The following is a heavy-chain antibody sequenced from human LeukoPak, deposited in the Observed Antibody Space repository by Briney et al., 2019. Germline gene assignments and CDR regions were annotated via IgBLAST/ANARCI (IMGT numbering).Heavy chain of an antibody. CDR1: GGSISGYY. D-gene: IGHD6-13*01. CDR2: IYHSGST. J-gene: IGHJ4*02. CDR3: ARDPILRSSSWSKSYLDY. V-gene: IGHV4-59*01. Sequence: SETLSLTCTVSGGSISGYYWSWIRQPPGKRLEWLGYIYHSGSTNYNPSLKSRVTISVDTAKNQFSLKLSSVTAADTAVYYCARDPILRSSSWSKSYLDYWGQGTLATVSS.